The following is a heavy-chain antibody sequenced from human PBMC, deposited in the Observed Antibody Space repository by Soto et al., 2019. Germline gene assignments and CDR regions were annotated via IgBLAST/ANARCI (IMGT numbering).Heavy chain of an antibody. CDR2: IYYSGSP. CDR3: ARGSPSGYGYFDY. J-gene: IGHJ4*02. D-gene: IGHD5-12*01. Sequence: SETLSLTCTVSGGSISSGGYYWSWIRQHPGKGLEWIGYIYYSGSPHYNTSLKSRVTISVDTSKNQFSLKLSSVTAADTAVYYCARGSPSGYGYFDYWGQGTLVTVSS. CDR1: GGSISSGGYY. V-gene: IGHV4-31*03.